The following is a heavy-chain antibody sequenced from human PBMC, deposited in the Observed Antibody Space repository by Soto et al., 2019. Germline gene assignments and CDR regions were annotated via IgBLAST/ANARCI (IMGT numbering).Heavy chain of an antibody. D-gene: IGHD3-10*01. CDR1: GGTFSSYA. Sequence: ASVKVSCKASGGTFSSYAISWVRQAPGQGLEWMGGIIPIFGTANYAQKFQGRVTITADESTSTAYMELSSLRSEDTAVYYCARDTARRFGEDWFDPWGQGTLVTVSS. CDR2: IIPIFGTA. J-gene: IGHJ5*02. V-gene: IGHV1-69*13. CDR3: ARDTARRFGEDWFDP.